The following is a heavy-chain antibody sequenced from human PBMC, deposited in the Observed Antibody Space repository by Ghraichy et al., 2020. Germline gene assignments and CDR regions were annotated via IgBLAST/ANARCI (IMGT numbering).Heavy chain of an antibody. V-gene: IGHV4-39*01. Sequence: ETLSLTCSVSGGSISTSSYYWGWVRQPPGKGLEWIGSIYYSGSTSFNPSLKSRVTISIDTSKNQFSLKVRSVTAADTAVYYCARHVTEGGFLIVVPVIYFMDVWGKGTTVTVSS. J-gene: IGHJ6*03. CDR3: ARHVTEGGFLIVVPVIYFMDV. CDR2: IYYSGST. D-gene: IGHD2-15*01. CDR1: GGSISTSSYY.